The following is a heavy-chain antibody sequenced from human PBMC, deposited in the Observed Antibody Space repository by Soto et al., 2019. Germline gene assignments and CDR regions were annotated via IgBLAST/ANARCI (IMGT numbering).Heavy chain of an antibody. V-gene: IGHV4-31*03. Sequence: PSETLSLTCTVSGGSISSGGYYWSWIRQHPGKGLEWIGYIYYSGSTYYNQSLKSRVTISVDTSKNQFSLKLSSVTAADTAVYYCARDGYNRPNDYWGQGTLVTVSS. J-gene: IGHJ4*02. CDR2: IYYSGST. CDR3: ARDGYNRPNDY. D-gene: IGHD5-12*01. CDR1: GGSISSGGYY.